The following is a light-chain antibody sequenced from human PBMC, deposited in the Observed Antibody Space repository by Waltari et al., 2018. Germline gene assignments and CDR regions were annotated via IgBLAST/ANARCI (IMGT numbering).Light chain of an antibody. J-gene: IGKJ1*01. CDR1: ESASVDY. CDR2: DAS. CDR3: QQYGSLPWT. Sequence: VLTHSPATPSLSPGGSATLSCRAIESASVDYLAWYQQKPGQAPRLLIYDASTRATGVPDRFSGSGSGTDFTLTISRLEPEDFAVYYCQQYGSLPWTFGQGTKVAIK. V-gene: IGKV3-20*01.